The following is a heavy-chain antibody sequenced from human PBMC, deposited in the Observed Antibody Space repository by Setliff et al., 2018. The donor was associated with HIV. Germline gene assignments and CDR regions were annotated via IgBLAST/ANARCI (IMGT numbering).Heavy chain of an antibody. J-gene: IGHJ6*03. D-gene: IGHD7-27*01. Sequence: GGSLRLSCAASGFTFSSYGMHWVRQAPGKGLEWVAVIWYDGSNKYYADSVKGRFTISRDNSKNTLYLQMNSLRAEDTAVCYCARDPGRLLGSSYYYYYYMDVWGKGTTVTVSS. CDR1: GFTFSSYG. V-gene: IGHV3-33*01. CDR2: IWYDGSNK. CDR3: ARDPGRLLGSSYYYYYYMDV.